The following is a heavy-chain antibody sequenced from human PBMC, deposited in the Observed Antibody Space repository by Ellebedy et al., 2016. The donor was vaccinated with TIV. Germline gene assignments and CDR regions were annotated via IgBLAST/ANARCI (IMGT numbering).Heavy chain of an antibody. CDR3: TTGPSAISLY. Sequence: PGGSLRLSCVASRFTFSNYGMHWVRQAPGKGLAWVSFIRYDESNKYYADSVRCRFTISRDNSKNSLFLQMSSLRAEDTAVYFCTTGPSAISLYWGQGSLVTVSS. CDR1: RFTFSNYG. CDR2: IRYDESNK. J-gene: IGHJ4*02. V-gene: IGHV3-30*02.